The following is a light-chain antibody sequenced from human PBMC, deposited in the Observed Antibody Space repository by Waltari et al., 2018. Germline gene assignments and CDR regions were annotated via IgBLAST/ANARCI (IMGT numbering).Light chain of an antibody. CDR3: VAWDDSLSGRV. Sequence: QSVLTQPPSVSGTPGQRVTISCSGSSSNIGTNYVYWYQQLPGTAPKLFIYRNNQRPSEGPDRFSGSKSDTSASLAISGLRSEDEADYYCVAWDDSLSGRVFGGGTKVTVL. J-gene: IGLJ3*02. V-gene: IGLV1-47*01. CDR1: SSNIGTNY. CDR2: RNN.